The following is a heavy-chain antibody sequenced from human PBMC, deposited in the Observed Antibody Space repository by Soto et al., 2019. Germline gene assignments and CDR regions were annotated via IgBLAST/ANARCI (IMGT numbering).Heavy chain of an antibody. V-gene: IGHV3-48*01. CDR3: AMGPPSWELLFDY. J-gene: IGHJ4*02. Sequence: EVQLVESGGGLVQPGGSLRLSCAASGFTFSSYSMNWVRQAPGKGLEWVSYISSSSSTIYYADSVKGRFTISRDNAKNSLYLQMNSLRAEDTAVYYCAMGPPSWELLFDYWGQGTLVTVSS. CDR1: GFTFSSYS. D-gene: IGHD1-26*01. CDR2: ISSSSSTI.